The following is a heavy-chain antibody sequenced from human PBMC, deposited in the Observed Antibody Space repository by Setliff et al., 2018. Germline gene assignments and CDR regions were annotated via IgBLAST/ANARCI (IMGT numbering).Heavy chain of an antibody. CDR2: ISAYNGNT. CDR3: AREGGSRLDY. V-gene: IGHV1-18*01. J-gene: IGHJ4*02. CDR1: GYTLTELS. Sequence: ASVKVSCKVSGYTLTELSRHWVRQAPGKGLEWMGWISAYNGNTNYAQKLQGRVTMTTDTSTSTAYMELRSLRSDDTAVYYCAREGGSRLDYWGQGTLVTVSS. D-gene: IGHD6-13*01.